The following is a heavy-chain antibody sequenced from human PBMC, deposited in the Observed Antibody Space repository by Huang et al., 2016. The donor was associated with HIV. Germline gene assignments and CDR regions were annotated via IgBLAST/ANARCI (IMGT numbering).Heavy chain of an antibody. Sequence: QVQLVESGGGVVQPGRSLRLSCAVSGFTFRDHPMHWVRQAPGKWLEWVAVISFDGLNKFYADFVRGRFTISRDNSKNILYLQLNSLTPADTSIYYCARDTTTVAGLDFWGQGALVTVSS. CDR3: ARDTTTVAGLDF. V-gene: IGHV3-30*14. D-gene: IGHD6-19*01. CDR1: GFTFRDHP. J-gene: IGHJ4*02. CDR2: ISFDGLNK.